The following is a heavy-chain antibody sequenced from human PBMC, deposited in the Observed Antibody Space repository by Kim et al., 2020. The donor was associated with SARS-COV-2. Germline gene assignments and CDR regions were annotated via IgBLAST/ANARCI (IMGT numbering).Heavy chain of an antibody. Sequence: PTYAQGFARRFVFSLDTSVNTAYLQISSLKTDDTAVYYCATDTADYGVFDYWGQGTLVTVSP. CDR2: P. D-gene: IGHD4-17*01. CDR3: ATDTADYGVFDY. V-gene: IGHV7-4-1*02. J-gene: IGHJ4*02.